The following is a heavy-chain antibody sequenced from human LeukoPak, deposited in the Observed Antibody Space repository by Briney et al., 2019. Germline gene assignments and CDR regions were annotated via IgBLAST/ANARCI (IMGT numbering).Heavy chain of an antibody. CDR1: GFTFSSYA. CDR2: ISYDGSNK. J-gene: IGHJ4*02. Sequence: GGSLRLSCAASGFTFSSYAMHWVRQAPGKGLEWVAVISYDGSNKYYADSVKGRFTISRDNSKNTLYLQMNSLRAEDTAVYYCARAPTGTLYFDYWGQGTLVTVSS. V-gene: IGHV3-30-3*01. CDR3: ARAPTGTLYFDY. D-gene: IGHD1-1*01.